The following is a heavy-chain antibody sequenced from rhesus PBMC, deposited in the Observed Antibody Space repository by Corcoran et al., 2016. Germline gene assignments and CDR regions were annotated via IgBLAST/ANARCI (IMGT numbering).Heavy chain of an antibody. D-gene: IGHD2-39*02. V-gene: IGHV4-143*01. CDR2: VYGNRAST. Sequence: QVQLQESGPGLVKPSATLSLTGTVSGGTITGCHNWNWIRPTPGTGLEWIGVVYGNRASTNYNPSRKSRVTMSKDQSKNQVSLRRTSVTAADTAVYYCARQGYTDHLGGLDSWGRGVVVTVSS. J-gene: IGHJ6*01. CDR3: ARQGYTDHLGGLDS. CDR1: GGTITGCHN.